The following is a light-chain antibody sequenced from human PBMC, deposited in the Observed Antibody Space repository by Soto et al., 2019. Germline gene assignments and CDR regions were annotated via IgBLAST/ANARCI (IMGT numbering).Light chain of an antibody. Sequence: LLMTQSPVTLSVSPGERATLSCRASQSVSSNLAWYQQEPGQAPSLLIYGAFTRATGIPARFSGTGSGTEFTLTISSLQSEDFALYYCQQYNDWPLTFGQGTKVDIK. V-gene: IGKV3-15*01. CDR2: GAF. J-gene: IGKJ1*01. CDR3: QQYNDWPLT. CDR1: QSVSSN.